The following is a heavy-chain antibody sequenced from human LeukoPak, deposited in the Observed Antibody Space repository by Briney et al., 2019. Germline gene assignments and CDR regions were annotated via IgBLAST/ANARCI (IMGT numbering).Heavy chain of an antibody. CDR2: INTDGSST. J-gene: IGHJ4*02. D-gene: IGHD5-18*01. CDR1: GFTFSSYW. V-gene: IGHV3-74*01. Sequence: GGSLRLSCAASGFTFSSYWMHWVRQAPGKGLVWVSRINTDGSSTNYADSVKGRFTISRDNAKNTLYLQMNSLRGEDTAVYYCASTTMAIPGDYWGQGTLVTVSS. CDR3: ASTTMAIPGDY.